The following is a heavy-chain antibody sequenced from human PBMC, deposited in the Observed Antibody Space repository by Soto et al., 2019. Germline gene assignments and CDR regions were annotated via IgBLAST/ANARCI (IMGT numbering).Heavy chain of an antibody. D-gene: IGHD3-10*01. Sequence: QVQLVESGGGVVQPGRSLRLSCAASGFTFRNYVMQWVRQAPGKGLEWVAVVWDDGSNKSYADSVKGRFTVSRDNSKNTLILQMNTLGAEDTAVYYCVRDGIGGFDYWGQGTLGTVSS. CDR1: GFTFRNYV. CDR3: VRDGIGGFDY. J-gene: IGHJ4*02. CDR2: VWDDGSNK. V-gene: IGHV3-33*01.